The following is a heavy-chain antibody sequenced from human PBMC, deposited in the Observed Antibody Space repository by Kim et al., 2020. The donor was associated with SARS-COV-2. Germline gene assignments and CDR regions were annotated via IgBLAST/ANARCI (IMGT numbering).Heavy chain of an antibody. D-gene: IGHD2-21*02. J-gene: IGHJ4*02. CDR2: ISYDGSNK. Sequence: GGSLRLSCAASGFTFSSYGMHWVRQAPGKGLEWVAVISYDGSNKYYADSVKGRFTISRDNSKNTLYLQMNSLRAEDTAVYYCAKDSFSPHAWALGLTASEFDYWGQGTLVTVSS. CDR1: GFTFSSYG. V-gene: IGHV3-30*18. CDR3: AKDSFSPHAWALGLTASEFDY.